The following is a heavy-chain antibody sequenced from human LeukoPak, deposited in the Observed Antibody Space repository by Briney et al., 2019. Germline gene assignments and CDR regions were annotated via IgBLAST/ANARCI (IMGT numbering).Heavy chain of an antibody. CDR1: GFTFNNFW. Sequence: PGGSLRLSCAASGFTFNNFWMTWVRQAPGKGLEWVANIKHDGSEKYYADSVKGRFTISRDNAKNSLYLQMNGLRAEDTAVYYCARGILTGLNYFDYWGQGTLVTVSS. D-gene: IGHD3-9*01. CDR3: ARGILTGLNYFDY. CDR2: IKHDGSEK. J-gene: IGHJ4*02. V-gene: IGHV3-7*01.